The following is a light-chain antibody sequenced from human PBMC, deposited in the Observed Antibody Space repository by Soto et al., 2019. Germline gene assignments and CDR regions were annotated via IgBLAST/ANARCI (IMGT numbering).Light chain of an antibody. CDR2: DAS. CDR1: QSISNF. Sequence: DIQMTQSTSSLSASVGDRVTITCRASQSISNFLNWYQHRLGKAPKLLIYDASSLQSGVQSRFSGSGSGTDFTLTISSLQPEDFATYYCQQSYVTPRTFGQGTKVDI. V-gene: IGKV1-39*01. CDR3: QQSYVTPRT. J-gene: IGKJ1*01.